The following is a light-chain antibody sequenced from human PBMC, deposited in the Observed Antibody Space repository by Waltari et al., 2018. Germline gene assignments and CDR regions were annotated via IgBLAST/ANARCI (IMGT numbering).Light chain of an antibody. V-gene: IGLV1-47*01. Sequence: QSVLTQPPSASGTPGQRVTISCSGSSSNIGNNYVYWYQEFPGTAPKLLIYKNNQRASGVPDRFSGSKSGTSRSLAISGLRTEDEADYYCAAWDDSLSRVIFGGGTKLTVL. J-gene: IGLJ2*01. CDR1: SSNIGNNY. CDR2: KNN. CDR3: AAWDDSLSRVI.